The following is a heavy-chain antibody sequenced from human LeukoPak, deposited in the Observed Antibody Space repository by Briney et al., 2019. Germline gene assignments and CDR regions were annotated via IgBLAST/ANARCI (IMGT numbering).Heavy chain of an antibody. J-gene: IGHJ4*02. V-gene: IGHV3-23*01. Sequence: GGSLRLSCAASGFTFSSYAMSWVRQAPGKGLEWVSSISGSGVTTYYADSVKGRFTISRDNSKDTLYLQMNSLRAEDTAVYYCAIRDTAMVPFDYWGQGTLVTVSS. D-gene: IGHD5-18*01. CDR3: AIRDTAMVPFDY. CDR1: GFTFSSYA. CDR2: ISGSGVTT.